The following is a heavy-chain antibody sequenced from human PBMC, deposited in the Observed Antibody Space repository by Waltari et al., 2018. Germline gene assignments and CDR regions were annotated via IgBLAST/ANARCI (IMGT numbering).Heavy chain of an antibody. D-gene: IGHD2-21*02. CDR3: ARHAYCGGDCYAPGAFDI. Sequence: QLQLQESGPGLVKPSETLSLTCTVSGGSISSSSYYWGWIRQPPGKGLEWIGSIYYSGSTYYNPSLKSRVTISVDTSKNQFSLKLSSVTAADTAVYYCARHAYCGGDCYAPGAFDIWGQGTMVTVSS. V-gene: IGHV4-39*01. J-gene: IGHJ3*02. CDR1: GGSISSSSYY. CDR2: IYYSGST.